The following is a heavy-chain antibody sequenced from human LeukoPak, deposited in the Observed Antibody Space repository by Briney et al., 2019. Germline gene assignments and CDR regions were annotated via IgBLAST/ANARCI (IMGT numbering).Heavy chain of an antibody. J-gene: IGHJ5*02. CDR3: ARHGHEKRTIFSRWFDP. V-gene: IGHV4-30-4*01. CDR2: IYYSGST. D-gene: IGHD3-3*01. CDR1: GGSISSGDYY. Sequence: SSETLSLTCTVSGGSISSGDYYWSWIRQPPGKGLEWIGYIYYSGSTYYNPSLKSRVTISVDTSKNQFSLKLSSVTAADTAVYYCARHGHEKRTIFSRWFDPWGQGTLVTVSS.